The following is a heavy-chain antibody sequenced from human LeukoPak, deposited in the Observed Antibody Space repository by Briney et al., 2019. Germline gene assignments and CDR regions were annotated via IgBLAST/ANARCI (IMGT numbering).Heavy chain of an antibody. CDR3: ARDYTGIAAARTTTFDY. Sequence: ASVKVSCKASGYTFTICGISWVRQAPGQGHEWMGWISAYNGNTNYAQKLQGRVTMTTDTSTSTAYMELRSLRSDDTAVYYCARDYTGIAAARTTTFDYWGQGTLVTVSS. CDR1: GYTFTICG. D-gene: IGHD6-13*01. CDR2: ISAYNGNT. V-gene: IGHV1-18*01. J-gene: IGHJ4*02.